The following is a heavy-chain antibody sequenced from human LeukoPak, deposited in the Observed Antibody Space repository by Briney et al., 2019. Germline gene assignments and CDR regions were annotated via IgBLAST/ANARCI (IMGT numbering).Heavy chain of an antibody. Sequence: ASVKVSCKASGYTFTGYYMHWVRQAPGQGLEWMGWIDPNSGGTNYAQKFQGRVTMTRDTSISTAYMELSRLRSDDTAVYYCARGGYYDFWSLDYWGQGTLVTVSS. CDR2: IDPNSGGT. D-gene: IGHD3-3*01. J-gene: IGHJ4*02. CDR1: GYTFTGYY. V-gene: IGHV1-2*02. CDR3: ARGGYYDFWSLDY.